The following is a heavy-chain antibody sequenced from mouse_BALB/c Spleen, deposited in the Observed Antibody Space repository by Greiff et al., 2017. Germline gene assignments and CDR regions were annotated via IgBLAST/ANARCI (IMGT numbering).Heavy chain of an antibody. CDR2: FHPYNDDT. CDR1: GYTFTTYP. Sequence: VQLQESGAELVKPGASVMMSCKAFGYTFTTYPIEWMKQNHGKSLEWIGNFHPYNDDTKYNEKFKGKAKLTVEKSSSTVYLELSRLTSDDSAVYYCARGGSTMITAWFAYWGQGTLVTVSA. J-gene: IGHJ3*01. D-gene: IGHD2-4*01. V-gene: IGHV1-47*01. CDR3: ARGGSTMITAWFAY.